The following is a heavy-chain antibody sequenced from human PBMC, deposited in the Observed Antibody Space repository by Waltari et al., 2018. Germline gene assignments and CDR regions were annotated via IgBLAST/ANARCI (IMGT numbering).Heavy chain of an antibody. V-gene: IGHV4-34*01. CDR2: INHSGRT. J-gene: IGHJ4*02. D-gene: IGHD6-13*01. CDR1: GGSVSGYY. CDR3: ARGLAGSSSWYGKFDY. Sequence: QVQLQQWGAGLLKPSETLSLTCAVYGGSVSGYYWSWIRQTPGKGLEWNGEINHSGRTNYNPSLKSRVTISVDTSKNQFSLKLSSVTAADTAVYYCARGLAGSSSWYGKFDYWGQGTLVTVSS.